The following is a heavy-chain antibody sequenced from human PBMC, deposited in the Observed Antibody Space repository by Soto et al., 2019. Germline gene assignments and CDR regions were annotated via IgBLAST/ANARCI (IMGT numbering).Heavy chain of an antibody. CDR3: ARETTVTTYSDY. CDR2: ISSSGSTI. V-gene: IGHV3-48*03. Sequence: PGGSLRLSWAASGFTFSSYEMNWVRQAPGKGLEWVSYISSSGSTIYYADSVKGRFTISRDNAKNSLYLQMNSLRAEDTAAYYCARETTVTTYSDYRGQGTLVTVSS. J-gene: IGHJ4*02. D-gene: IGHD4-17*01. CDR1: GFTFSSYE.